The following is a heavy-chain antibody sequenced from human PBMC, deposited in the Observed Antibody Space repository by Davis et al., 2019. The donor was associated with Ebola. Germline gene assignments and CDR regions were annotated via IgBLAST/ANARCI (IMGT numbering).Heavy chain of an antibody. D-gene: IGHD1-1*01. Sequence: AASVKVSCKASGYTFTRFFLHWVRQAPGHGLEWLAMINPSSGRTAYAQSFQGAVTVTRDTSTNTVYLQLSSLRSDDTAVYYCARAQFPTTSDHWGQGTLVTVSS. CDR3: ARAQFPTTSDH. J-gene: IGHJ4*02. CDR2: INPSSGRT. V-gene: IGHV1-46*01. CDR1: GYTFTRFF.